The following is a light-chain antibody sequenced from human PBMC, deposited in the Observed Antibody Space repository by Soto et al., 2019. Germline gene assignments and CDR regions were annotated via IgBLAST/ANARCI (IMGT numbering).Light chain of an antibody. J-gene: IGLJ3*02. V-gene: IGLV3-1*01. CDR2: QDS. CDR1: KLGDKY. Sequence: SSELTQPPSVSVSPGQTASITCSGDKLGDKYACWYQQKPGQSPVLVIYQDSKRPSGIPERFSGSNSGNTATLTISGTQAMDEADYYCQAWDSSINWVFGGGTKLTVL. CDR3: QAWDSSINWV.